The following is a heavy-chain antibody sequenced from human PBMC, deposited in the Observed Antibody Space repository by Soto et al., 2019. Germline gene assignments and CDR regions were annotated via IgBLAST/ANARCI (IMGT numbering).Heavy chain of an antibody. CDR3: ARSRYSGYDSVDY. J-gene: IGHJ4*02. V-gene: IGHV4-59*01. Sequence: QVQLQESGPGLVKPSETLSLTCTVSGGSISSYYWSWIRQPPGKGLEWIGFIYYSGSTNYNPSLKSRVTISVDTSKNQFSLKLSSVTAADTAVYSCARSRYSGYDSVDYWGQGTLVTVSS. CDR1: GGSISSYY. CDR2: IYYSGST. D-gene: IGHD5-12*01.